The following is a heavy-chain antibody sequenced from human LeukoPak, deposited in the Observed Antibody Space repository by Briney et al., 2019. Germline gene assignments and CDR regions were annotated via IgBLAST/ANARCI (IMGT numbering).Heavy chain of an antibody. CDR3: ARGDIAVASNY. CDR1: GGSFSGYY. J-gene: IGHJ4*02. D-gene: IGHD6-19*01. Sequence: SETLSLTCAVYGGSFSGYYWSWIRQPPGKGLEWIGEINHSGSTNYNPSLKSRVTISVDTSKNQFSLKLSSVTAADTAVYYCARGDIAVASNYWGRGTLVTVSS. CDR2: INHSGST. V-gene: IGHV4-34*01.